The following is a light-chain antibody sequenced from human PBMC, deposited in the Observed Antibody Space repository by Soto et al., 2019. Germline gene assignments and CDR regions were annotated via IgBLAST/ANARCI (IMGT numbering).Light chain of an antibody. J-gene: IGLJ1*01. CDR2: DVS. CDR1: SSDVGGYNL. V-gene: IGLV2-11*01. CDR3: CSYAGSYTFYV. Sequence: QSVLTQPRSVSGSPGQSVTISCTGTSSDVGGYNLVSCYQQHPGKAPKLMIYDVSKRPSGVPDRFSGSKSGNTASLSISGLQAEDEADYYCCSYAGSYTFYVFGTGTKLTVL.